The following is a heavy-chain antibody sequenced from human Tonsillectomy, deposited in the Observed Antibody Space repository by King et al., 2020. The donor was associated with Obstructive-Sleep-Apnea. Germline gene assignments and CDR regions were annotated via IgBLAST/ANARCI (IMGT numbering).Heavy chain of an antibody. J-gene: IGHJ6*02. CDR1: GFTFSSYA. CDR3: ARGGQWLDQGYYGMDV. V-gene: IGHV3-30*04. D-gene: IGHD6-19*01. Sequence: VQLVESGGGVVQPGRSLRLSCAASGFTFSSYAMHWVRQAPGKGLEWVACISYDGSNKYYADSVKGRFTISRDNSKNTLYLQMNSLRAEDTAVYYCARGGQWLDQGYYGMDVWGQGTTVTVSS. CDR2: ISYDGSNK.